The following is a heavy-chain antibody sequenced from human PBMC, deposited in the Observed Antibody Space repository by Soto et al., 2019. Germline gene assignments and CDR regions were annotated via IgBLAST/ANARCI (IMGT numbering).Heavy chain of an antibody. CDR1: GFTFSSYA. CDR3: AKVQGSGYSYGLGYYYYGMDV. J-gene: IGHJ6*02. Sequence: GGALRVSCAASGFTFSSYAMSWVRQAPGKGLEWVSAISGSGGSTYYADSVKGRFTISRDNSKNTLYLQMNSLRAEDTAVYYCAKVQGSGYSYGLGYYYYGMDVWGQGTTVTVSS. D-gene: IGHD5-18*01. V-gene: IGHV3-23*01. CDR2: ISGSGGST.